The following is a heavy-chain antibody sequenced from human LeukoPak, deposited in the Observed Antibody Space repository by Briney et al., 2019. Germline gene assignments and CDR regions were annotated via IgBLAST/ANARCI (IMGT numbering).Heavy chain of an antibody. CDR3: ARDGGGWSRDY. Sequence: RRSLRLSRAASGFTFTTDSMNWVRQAPRKGLERGSALNRDSSSIYYEDSVKGRFYISRDNVKNSVYLQMNSLRVEDTAVYYCARDGGGWSRDYWGQGTLVTVSS. J-gene: IGHJ4*02. V-gene: IGHV3-21*01. D-gene: IGHD6-19*01. CDR1: GFTFTTDS. CDR2: LNRDSSSI.